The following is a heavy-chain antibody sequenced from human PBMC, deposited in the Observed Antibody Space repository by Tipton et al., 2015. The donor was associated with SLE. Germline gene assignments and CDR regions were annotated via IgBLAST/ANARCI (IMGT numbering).Heavy chain of an antibody. CDR3: AKHQEASGLFFGFDPLDL. CDR2: ISHGDMSHGDEST. Sequence: GSLRLSCAASGFTFNDYGMSWVRQAPGKGLEWVAAISHGDMSHGDESTEYAHSVKGRFTISRDNSKNTLYLQMNSLRADATAVYYCAKHQEASGLFFGFDPLDLWGLGTTVSVSS. CDR1: GFTFNDYG. V-gene: IGHV3-23*01. D-gene: IGHD2-21*01. J-gene: IGHJ3*01.